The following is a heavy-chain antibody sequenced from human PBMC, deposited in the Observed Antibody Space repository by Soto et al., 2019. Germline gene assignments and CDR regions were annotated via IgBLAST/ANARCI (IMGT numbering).Heavy chain of an antibody. V-gene: IGHV4-31*03. D-gene: IGHD3-10*02. Sequence: QVQLQESGPGLVKPSQTLSLTCSVSGGSVSRGGYYWSWIRQLPGGGLEGIGYIYSTGSTLYNPSLKRRVALSMDTSKNQFSLNLTSVTAADTAVYYCARERRDSWPTMFCDFWGQGSLVTVSS. CDR3: ARERRDSWPTMFCDF. CDR1: GGSVSRGGYY. CDR2: IYSTGST. J-gene: IGHJ4*02.